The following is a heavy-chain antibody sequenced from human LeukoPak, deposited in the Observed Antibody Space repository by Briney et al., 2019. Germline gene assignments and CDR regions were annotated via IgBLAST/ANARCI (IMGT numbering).Heavy chain of an antibody. Sequence: GGSLRLSCAASGFTFSSYSMNWVRQAPGKGLEWVSSISSSSSYIYYADSVKGRFTISRDNAKSTLCLQMNSLRAEDAAVYYCAKQLGYCSDGSCYFPYWGQGTLVTVSS. CDR1: GFTFSSYS. D-gene: IGHD2-15*01. CDR2: ISSSSSYI. V-gene: IGHV3-21*04. J-gene: IGHJ4*02. CDR3: AKQLGYCSDGSCYFPY.